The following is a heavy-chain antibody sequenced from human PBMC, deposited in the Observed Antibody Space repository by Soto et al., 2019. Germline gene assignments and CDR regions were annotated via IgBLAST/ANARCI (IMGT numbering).Heavy chain of an antibody. V-gene: IGHV4-30-2*01. CDR1: GGSISSGGYS. Sequence: QLQLQESGSGLVKPSQTLSLTCAVSGGSISSGGYSWSWIQQPPGKGLEWIGYIYHSGSTYYNPSLKSRVTISVDRSKNQFSLKLSSVTAADTAVYYCARAHDYGGSDAFDIWGQGTMVTVSS. CDR2: IYHSGST. CDR3: ARAHDYGGSDAFDI. J-gene: IGHJ3*02. D-gene: IGHD4-17*01.